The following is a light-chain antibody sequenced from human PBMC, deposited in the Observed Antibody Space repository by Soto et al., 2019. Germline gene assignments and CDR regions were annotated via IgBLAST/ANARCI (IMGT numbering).Light chain of an antibody. CDR2: DAS. Sequence: DIQMTQSPSSLSGSVGDRFTMTCQASHGINNYLNWYQQKPGKAPELLIYDASNLQTGVPSRFSGSGSGTDFTFIISSLQPEGVATYYCQQYENFPRTFGQGTKVDIK. V-gene: IGKV1-33*01. CDR1: HGINNY. CDR3: QQYENFPRT. J-gene: IGKJ1*01.